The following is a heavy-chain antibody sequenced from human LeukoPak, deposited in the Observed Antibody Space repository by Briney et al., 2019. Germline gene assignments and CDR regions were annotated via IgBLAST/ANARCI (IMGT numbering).Heavy chain of an antibody. CDR1: GFTFSSYA. J-gene: IGHJ4*02. V-gene: IGHV3-30*04. CDR3: ARAYCGGDSYSAY. D-gene: IGHD2-21*02. Sequence: PGRSLRLSCAASGFTFSSYAMRWVRQAPGKGLEWVSVISYDGSNKYYADTVKGRFSISRDNSKNTLYLQMNSLRAEDTAVYYCARAYCGGDSYSAYWGQG. CDR2: ISYDGSNK.